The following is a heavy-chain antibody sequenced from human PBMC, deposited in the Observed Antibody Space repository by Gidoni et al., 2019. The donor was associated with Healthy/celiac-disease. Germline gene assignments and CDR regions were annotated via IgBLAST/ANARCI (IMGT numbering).Heavy chain of an antibody. CDR2: LYSGGRP. Sequence: EVQLVESGGGLVQPGGSLRLSGAAAGVTVSSNYLSRVRHAPGKGLEWVSVLYSGGRPYYADSVKGLFTISRDNSTNSLYLPMPRLRAEDPAVYYFAARYDFWSGYSGGMDVWGQGTTVTVSS. J-gene: IGHJ6*02. D-gene: IGHD3-3*01. CDR1: GVTVSSNY. CDR3: AARYDFWSGYSGGMDV. V-gene: IGHV3-66*02.